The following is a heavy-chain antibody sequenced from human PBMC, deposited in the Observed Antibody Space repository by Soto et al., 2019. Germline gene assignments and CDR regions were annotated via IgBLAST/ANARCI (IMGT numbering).Heavy chain of an antibody. CDR2: IYWDDDK. J-gene: IGHJ4*02. CDR3: APLYWAASGTRYYFDY. Sequence: QITLKESGPPLVKPTQTLTLTCTFSGFSFTTDGMGVGWIRQPPGKAPEWLALIYWDDDKRYSPSLKSRLTITKDASRNQVVLTLTNMDPADTATYYCAPLYWAASGTRYYFDYWGQGTLVTVSS. D-gene: IGHD6-13*01. V-gene: IGHV2-5*02. CDR1: GFSFTTDGMG.